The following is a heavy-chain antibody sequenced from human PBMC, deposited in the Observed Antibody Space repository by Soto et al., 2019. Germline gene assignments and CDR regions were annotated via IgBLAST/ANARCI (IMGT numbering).Heavy chain of an antibody. Sequence: QVQLVESGGGVVQPGRSLRLSCVGSGFPFWHYGMHWVRQAPGKGLEWVAVIWSDGKKESYADFVKGRFAISRDNFKDTLYLQLHSLRAEATAVYYCARDRDGGWFHMDVWGQGTTVTVSS. V-gene: IGHV3-33*01. J-gene: IGHJ6*02. CDR1: GFPFWHYG. CDR3: ARDRDGGWFHMDV. D-gene: IGHD6-19*01. CDR2: IWSDGKKE.